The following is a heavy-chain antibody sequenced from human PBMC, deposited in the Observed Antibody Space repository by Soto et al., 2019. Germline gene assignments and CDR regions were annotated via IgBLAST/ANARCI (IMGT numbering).Heavy chain of an antibody. V-gene: IGHV3-48*02. J-gene: IGHJ6*02. CDR3: ARDFPAAGTPNYYYYYGMDV. CDR1: GFTFSSYS. D-gene: IGHD6-13*01. Sequence: GGSLRLSCAASGFTFSSYSMNWVRQAPGKGLEWVSYISSSSSTIYYADSVKGRFTISRDNAKNSLYLQMNSLRDEDTAVYYCARDFPAAGTPNYYYYYGMDVWGQGTTVTVSS. CDR2: ISSSSSTI.